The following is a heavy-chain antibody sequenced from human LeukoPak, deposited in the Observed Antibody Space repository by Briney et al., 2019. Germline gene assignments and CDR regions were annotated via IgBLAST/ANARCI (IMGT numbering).Heavy chain of an antibody. Sequence: TSETLSLTCTVSGGSISSYYWSWIRQPPGKGLEWIGYIYYSGSTNYNPSLKSRVTISVDTSKNQFSLKLSSVTAADTAVYYCARALGDDDFWSGYYYYYYMDVGGKATTVTVSS. CDR2: IYYSGST. V-gene: IGHV4-59*01. D-gene: IGHD3-3*01. J-gene: IGHJ6*03. CDR1: GGSISSYY. CDR3: ARALGDDDFWSGYYYYYYMDV.